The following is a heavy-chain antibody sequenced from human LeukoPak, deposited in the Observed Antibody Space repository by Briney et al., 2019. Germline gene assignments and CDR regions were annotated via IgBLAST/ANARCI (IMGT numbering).Heavy chain of an antibody. CDR1: GFTFSSYA. J-gene: IGHJ4*02. D-gene: IGHD3-3*01. Sequence: GGSLRLSCAASGFTFSSYAMSWVRQAPGKGLEWVSAISGSGGSTYYADSVKGRFTISRDNSKNTLYLQMNSLRAEDTAVYYCAKDPSTYYDFWSGYCDYWGQGTLVTVSS. CDR3: AKDPSTYYDFWSGYCDY. V-gene: IGHV3-23*01. CDR2: ISGSGGST.